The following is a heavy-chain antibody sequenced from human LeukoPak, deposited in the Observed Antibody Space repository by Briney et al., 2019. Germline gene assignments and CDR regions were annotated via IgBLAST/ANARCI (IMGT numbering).Heavy chain of an antibody. V-gene: IGHV4-59*01. D-gene: IGHD4-17*01. CDR2: INYSGNT. Sequence: ASETLSLTCTVSGDSISSYYWSWIRQPPGKGLEWMGYINYSGNTNYNPSLKSRATISVDTSKNQFSLRLTSVTAADTAVYYCAREGRQDYVYFDCWGQGTLVTVSS. CDR3: AREGRQDYVYFDC. CDR1: GDSISSYY. J-gene: IGHJ4*02.